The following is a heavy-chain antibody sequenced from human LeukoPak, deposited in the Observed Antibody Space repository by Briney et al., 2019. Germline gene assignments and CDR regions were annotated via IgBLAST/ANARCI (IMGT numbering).Heavy chain of an antibody. D-gene: IGHD6-6*01. Sequence: GGSLRHSCAASGFTFSSYGMHWVRQAPGKGLEWVAVISYDGSNKYYADSVKGRFTISRDNSKNTLYLQMNSLRAEDTAVYYCATDAYSSSSWFDYWGQGTLVTVSS. CDR3: ATDAYSSSSWFDY. CDR1: GFTFSSYG. V-gene: IGHV3-30*03. CDR2: ISYDGSNK. J-gene: IGHJ4*02.